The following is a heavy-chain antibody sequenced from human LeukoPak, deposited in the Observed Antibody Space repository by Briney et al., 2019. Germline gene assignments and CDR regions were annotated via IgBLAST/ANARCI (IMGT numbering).Heavy chain of an antibody. CDR2: IKTEAEDGTT. J-gene: IGHJ4*02. D-gene: IGHD3-16*01. V-gene: IGHV3-15*01. CDR3: TSALNLVLGELLGY. CDR1: GFIFSKAW. Sequence: GGSLRLSCAASGFIFSKAWMAWVRQAPGKGLEWVGPIKTEAEDGTTDYAAPVKGRFTISRDDAKSTLYLQMNSLNTEDTAVYFCTSALNLVLGELLGYWGQGTLVTVSS.